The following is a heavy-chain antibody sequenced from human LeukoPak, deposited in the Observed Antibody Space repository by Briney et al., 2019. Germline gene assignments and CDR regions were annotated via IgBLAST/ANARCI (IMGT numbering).Heavy chain of an antibody. Sequence: GGSLRLSCAASGFTFSSYDMHWVRQATGKGLEWVSAIGTAGDTYYPGSVKGRFTISRENAKSSLYLQMNSLRAGDTAVYYCARGGRRGAFDIRGQGTMVTVSS. J-gene: IGHJ3*02. CDR1: GFTFSSYD. V-gene: IGHV3-13*01. CDR3: ARGGRRGAFDI. D-gene: IGHD1-26*01. CDR2: IGTAGDT.